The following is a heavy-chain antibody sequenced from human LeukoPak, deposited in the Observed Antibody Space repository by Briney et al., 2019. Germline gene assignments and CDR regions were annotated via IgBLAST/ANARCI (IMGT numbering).Heavy chain of an antibody. CDR2: ISSSSSYI. CDR3: ARNSFGDYVDY. J-gene: IGHJ4*02. CDR1: GFSLRNYE. Sequence: GGSLRLSCTDSGFSLRNYEMNWVRQAPGKGLEWVSSISSSSSYIYYADSVKGRFTISRDNAKNSVYLQMNSLRAEDTAVYYCARNSFGDYVDYWGQGTLVTVSS. D-gene: IGHD1-7*01. V-gene: IGHV3-21*01.